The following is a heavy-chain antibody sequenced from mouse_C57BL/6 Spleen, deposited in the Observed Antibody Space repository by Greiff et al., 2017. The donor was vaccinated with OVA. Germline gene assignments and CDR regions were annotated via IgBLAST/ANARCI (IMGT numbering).Heavy chain of an antibody. CDR3: ARREYSSYVAWFAY. V-gene: IGHV5-17*01. J-gene: IGHJ3*01. CDR2: ISSGSSTI. Sequence: EVHLVESGGGLVKPGGSLKLSCAASGFTFSDYGMHWVRQAPEKGLEWVAYISSGSSTIYYADTLKGRFTISRDNAKNTLFLQMTRLRSEDTARYYCARREYSSYVAWFAYWGQGTLVTVSA. D-gene: IGHD1-1*01. CDR1: GFTFSDYG.